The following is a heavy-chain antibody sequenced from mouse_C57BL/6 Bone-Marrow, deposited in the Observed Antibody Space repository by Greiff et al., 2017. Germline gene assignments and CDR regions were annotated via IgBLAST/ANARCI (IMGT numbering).Heavy chain of an antibody. D-gene: IGHD2-5*01. V-gene: IGHV1-7*01. CDR2: INPSSGYT. CDR3: AISYSNYFAWFAY. CDR1: GYTFTSYW. Sequence: VQRVESGAELAKPGASVKLSCKASGYTFTSYWMHWVKQRPGQGLEWIGYINPSSGYTKYNQKFKDKATLTADKSSSTAYMQLSSLTYEDSAVYYCAISYSNYFAWFAYWGQGTLVTVSA. J-gene: IGHJ3*01.